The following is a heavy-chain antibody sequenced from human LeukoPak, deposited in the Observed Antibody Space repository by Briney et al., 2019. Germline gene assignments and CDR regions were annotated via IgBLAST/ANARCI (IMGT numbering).Heavy chain of an antibody. CDR2: IGYDGSNK. J-gene: IGHJ4*02. CDR3: AGTPGN. V-gene: IGHV3-30*02. Sequence: GGSLRLSCAASGFTFSSYGMHWVRQAPGKGLEWVAFIGYDGSNKYYADSMKGRFTISRDNSKNTLYLQMGSLRAEDMAVYYCAGTPGNWGQGTLVTVSS. CDR1: GFTFSSYG. D-gene: IGHD2-15*01.